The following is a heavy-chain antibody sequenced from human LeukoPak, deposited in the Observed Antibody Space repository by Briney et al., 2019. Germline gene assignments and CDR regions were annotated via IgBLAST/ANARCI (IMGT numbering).Heavy chain of an antibody. V-gene: IGHV3-30*03. CDR2: ISYDGSNK. CDR3: AIDQRPYHTPMVNGGFDY. Sequence: GRSLRLSCAASGFTFSSYGMHWVRQAPGKGLEWVAVISYDGSNKYYADSVKGRFTISRDNSKNTLYLQMNSLRPEDTAGYYCAIDQRPYHTPMVNGGFDYWGQGTLVTVSS. CDR1: GFTFSSYG. J-gene: IGHJ4*02. D-gene: IGHD5-18*01.